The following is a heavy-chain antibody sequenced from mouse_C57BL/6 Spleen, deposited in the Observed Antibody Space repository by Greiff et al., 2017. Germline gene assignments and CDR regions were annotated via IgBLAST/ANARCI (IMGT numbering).Heavy chain of an antibody. CDR2: INPSTGGT. Sequence: VQLQQPGPELVKPGASVKISCKASGYSFTGYYMNWVKQSPEKSLEWIGEINPSTGGTTYNQKFKAKATLTVDKSSSTAYMQLKSLTSEDSAVYYCARNYYGSSYDYFDYWGQGTTPTVSS. D-gene: IGHD1-1*01. J-gene: IGHJ2*01. CDR1: GYSFTGYY. CDR3: ARNYYGSSYDYFDY. V-gene: IGHV1-42*01.